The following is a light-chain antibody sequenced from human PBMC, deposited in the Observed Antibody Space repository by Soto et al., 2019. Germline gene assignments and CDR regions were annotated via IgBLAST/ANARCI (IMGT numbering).Light chain of an antibody. Sequence: NFMLTKPHSVSESPGKTVTISCTRSSGSIASNYVQWYQQRPGSAPTTVIYEDNQRPSGVPDRFSGSIDSSSNSASLTISGLKTEDEADYYCQSYDSSTWVFGGATQLTVL. CDR2: EDN. CDR1: SGSIASNY. J-gene: IGLJ7*01. CDR3: QSYDSSTWV. V-gene: IGLV6-57*04.